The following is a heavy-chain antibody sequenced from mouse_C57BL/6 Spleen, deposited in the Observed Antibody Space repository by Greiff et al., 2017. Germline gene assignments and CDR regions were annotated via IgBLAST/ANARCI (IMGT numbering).Heavy chain of an antibody. CDR1: GYSITRDY. Sequence: VQLQQSGPGLAKPSQTLSLTCSVTGYSITRDYWNWIRKFPGNKLEYMGYISYSGSTYYNPSLKSRISITRDTSKNQYYLQLNSVTTEDTATYYCARHYGNYNYAMDYWGQGTSVTVSS. V-gene: IGHV3-8*01. CDR3: ARHYGNYNYAMDY. D-gene: IGHD2-1*01. J-gene: IGHJ4*01. CDR2: ISYSGST.